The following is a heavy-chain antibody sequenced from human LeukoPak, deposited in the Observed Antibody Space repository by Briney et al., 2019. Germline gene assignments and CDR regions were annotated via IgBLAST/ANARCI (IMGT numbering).Heavy chain of an antibody. J-gene: IGHJ6*02. CDR3: ARDNTMIRGVHYYYGMDV. CDR2: ISAYNGNT. Sequence: ASVKVSCKASGYTFTSYGISWVRQAPGQGLEWMGWISAYNGNTNYAQKLQGRVTMTTDTSTSTAYMGTAYMELRSLRSDDTAVYYCARDNTMIRGVHYYYGMDVWGQGTTVTVSS. D-gene: IGHD3-10*01. CDR1: GYTFTSYG. V-gene: IGHV1-18*01.